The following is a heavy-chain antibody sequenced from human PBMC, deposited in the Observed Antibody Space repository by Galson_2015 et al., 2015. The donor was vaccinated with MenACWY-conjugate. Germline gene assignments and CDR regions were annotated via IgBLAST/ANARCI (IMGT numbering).Heavy chain of an antibody. CDR1: GFTFSDYY. V-gene: IGHV3-72*01. CDR2: IRNKLYSYTT. D-gene: IGHD5-18*01. J-gene: IGHJ4*02. Sequence: SLRLSCAASGFTFSDYYMDWVRQAPGQGLEWVGRIRNKLYSYTTEYAASLKGRLTISRDDKKNSSHLQLNALKAEDTAVYFCARGGRRDNSGYTDAFAYWGQGTLVTVSS. CDR3: ARGGRRDNSGYTDAFAY.